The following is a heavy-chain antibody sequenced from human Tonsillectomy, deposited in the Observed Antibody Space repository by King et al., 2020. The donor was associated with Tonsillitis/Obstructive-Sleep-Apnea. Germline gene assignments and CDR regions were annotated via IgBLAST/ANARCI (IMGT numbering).Heavy chain of an antibody. CDR3: AKDKSSSRYWYFDL. CDR2: ISWNSGSI. D-gene: IGHD6-13*01. CDR1: GFTFDDYA. V-gene: IGHV3-9*01. J-gene: IGHJ2*01. Sequence: DVQLVESGGGLVQPGRSLRLSCAASGFTFDDYAMHWVRQAPGKGLEWVSGISWNSGSICYADSVKGRFTISRDNAKNSLYLQMNSLRAEDTALYYCAKDKSSSRYWYFDLWGRGTLVTVSS.